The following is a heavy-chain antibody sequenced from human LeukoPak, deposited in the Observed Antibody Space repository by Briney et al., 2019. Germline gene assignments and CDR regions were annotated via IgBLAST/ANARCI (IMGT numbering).Heavy chain of an antibody. V-gene: IGHV4-39*02. CDR2: FYYSGST. CDR3: ARDWAITFGGVIVEQFDY. Sequence: PSEPLSLTCTVSGDSISSSSSYWGWIPQPPGEGLVWIGSFYYSGSTYYNTSLKSRVTISVDTSKNQFSLKLSSVTAADTAVYYCARDWAITFGGVIVEQFDYWGQGTLVTVSS. J-gene: IGHJ4*02. CDR1: GDSISSSSSY. D-gene: IGHD3-16*02.